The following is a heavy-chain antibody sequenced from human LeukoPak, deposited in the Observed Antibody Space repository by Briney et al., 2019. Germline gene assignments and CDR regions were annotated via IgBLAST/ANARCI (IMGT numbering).Heavy chain of an antibody. D-gene: IGHD3-22*01. CDR1: GFTFSSYA. V-gene: IGHV3-23*01. CDR2: ISGSGGST. CDR3: AKGGSSYYYDSSGYYRPPTNFDY. J-gene: IGHJ4*02. Sequence: GSLRLSCAASGFTFSSYAMSWVRQAPGKGLEWVSAISGSGGSTYYADSVKGRFTISRDNSKNTLYLQMNSLRAEDTAVYYCAKGGSSYYYDSSGYYRPPTNFDYWGQGTLVTVSS.